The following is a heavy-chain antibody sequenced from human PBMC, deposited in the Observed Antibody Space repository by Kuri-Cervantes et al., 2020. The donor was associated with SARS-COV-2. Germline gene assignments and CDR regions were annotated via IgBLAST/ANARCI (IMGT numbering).Heavy chain of an antibody. Sequence: ETLSLTCAASGFTFSDYYMSWIRQAPGKGLEWVSAISGSGGSTYYADSVKGRFTISRDNSKNTLYLQMNSLRAEDTAVYYCAKDQSGCSGGSCYIWFDYWGQGTLVTVSS. CDR2: ISGSGGST. J-gene: IGHJ4*02. D-gene: IGHD2-15*01. CDR3: AKDQSGCSGGSCYIWFDY. CDR1: GFTFSDYY. V-gene: IGHV3-23*01.